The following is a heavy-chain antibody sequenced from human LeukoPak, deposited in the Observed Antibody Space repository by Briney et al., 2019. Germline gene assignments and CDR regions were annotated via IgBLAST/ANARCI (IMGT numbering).Heavy chain of an antibody. V-gene: IGHV3-30*18. CDR3: AKVGIGSRDGYFDY. Sequence: GGSLRLSCAASGFTFSSYGMHWVRQAPGKGLEWVAVISYDGSNKYYADSVKGRFTISRDNSENTLYLQMNSPRAEDTAVYYCAKVGIGSRDGYFDYWGQGTLVTVSS. J-gene: IGHJ4*02. CDR1: GFTFSSYG. CDR2: ISYDGSNK. D-gene: IGHD6-13*01.